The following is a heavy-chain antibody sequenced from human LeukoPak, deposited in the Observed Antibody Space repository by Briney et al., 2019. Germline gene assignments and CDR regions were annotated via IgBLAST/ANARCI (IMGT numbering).Heavy chain of an antibody. CDR2: INHSGST. J-gene: IGHJ6*03. D-gene: IGHD2-15*01. CDR3: ARNSGWLPFYYYYYMDV. Sequence: PSETLSLTCAVYGGSFSGYYWSWIPQPPGKGLEWIGEINHSGSTNYNPSLKSRVTISVDTSKDQFSLKLSSVTAADTAVYYCARNSGWLPFYYYYYMDVWGKGTTVTVSS. V-gene: IGHV4-34*01. CDR1: GGSFSGYY.